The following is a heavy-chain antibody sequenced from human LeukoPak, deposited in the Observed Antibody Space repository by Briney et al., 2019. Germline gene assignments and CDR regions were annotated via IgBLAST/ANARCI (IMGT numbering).Heavy chain of an antibody. D-gene: IGHD2-2*01. CDR1: GGSISSGSYY. J-gene: IGHJ4*02. V-gene: IGHV4-61*02. CDR2: IYTSGST. Sequence: SQTLSLTCTVSGGSISSGSYYWSWIRQPAGKGLEWIGRIYTSGSTNYNPSLKSRVTISVDTSKNQFSLKLSSVTAADTAVYYCAGFQRYCSSTSCVFWGQGTLVTVSS. CDR3: AGFQRYCSSTSCVF.